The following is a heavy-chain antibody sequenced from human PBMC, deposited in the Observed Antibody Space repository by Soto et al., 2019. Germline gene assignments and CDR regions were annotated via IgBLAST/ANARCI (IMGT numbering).Heavy chain of an antibody. CDR1: GFTFKTYT. CDR2: IIGSGTDT. Sequence: GGSLRLSCAASGFTFKTYTMNWVRQAPGKGLEWVSAIIGSGTDTYYADSVKGRFTISRDNSRNTLYLQMNSLRAEDTAIYYCAMTRLYDTGTNDYHRADLDIWGQGTQVTVSS. V-gene: IGHV3-23*01. D-gene: IGHD3-22*01. CDR3: AMTRLYDTGTNDYHRADLDI. J-gene: IGHJ3*02.